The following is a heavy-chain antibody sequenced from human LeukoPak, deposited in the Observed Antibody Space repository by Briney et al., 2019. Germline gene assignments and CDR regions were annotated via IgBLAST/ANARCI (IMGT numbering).Heavy chain of an antibody. CDR2: IYTNGDT. J-gene: IGHJ6*03. V-gene: IGHV4-61*02. D-gene: IGHD3-10*01. Sequence: PSETLSLTCSVSGGSISSGTYYWTWIRQPAGKGLEWIGRIYTNGDTNYNPSLKSRVSISLDPSKNQFTLKLSSVTAADTAVYYCARHRYYYRSGSYYGAPYYMDVWGKGTTVTISS. CDR1: GGSISSGTYY. CDR3: ARHRYYYRSGSYYGAPYYMDV.